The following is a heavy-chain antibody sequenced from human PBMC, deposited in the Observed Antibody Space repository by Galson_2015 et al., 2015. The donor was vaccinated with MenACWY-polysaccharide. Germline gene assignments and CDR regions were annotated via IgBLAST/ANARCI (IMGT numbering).Heavy chain of an antibody. V-gene: IGHV3-11*01. CDR1: GFTFSDYY. Sequence: SLRLSCAASGFTFSDYYMSWIRQAPGRGLEWVSYISSSSNNIYYADSVKGRFTISRDNAKSSLYLQMNSLRAEDTAVYYCARDEEKAAFPSSNNYMDVGGKGTPVPAS. D-gene: IGHD6-13*01. CDR3: ARDEEKAAFPSSNNYMDV. J-gene: IGHJ6*03. CDR2: ISSSSNNI.